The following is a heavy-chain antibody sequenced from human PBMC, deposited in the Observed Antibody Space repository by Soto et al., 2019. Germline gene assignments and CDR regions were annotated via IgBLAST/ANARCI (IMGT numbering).Heavy chain of an antibody. V-gene: IGHV1-69*01. J-gene: IGHJ6*02. D-gene: IGHD4-4*01. CDR2: IIPMYNKP. CDR3: ARGYSGGYYYAMDV. CDR1: GGTFTTYA. Sequence: QVQLVQSGAEVKKPGSSVRVSCQASGGTFTTYAFNWVRQAPGQGLEWMGGIIPMYNKPNYAPNFLGRVTISADPSTSTAYMELPTLRSEDTAVYFSARGYSGGYYYAMDVWGQGTTVTVSS.